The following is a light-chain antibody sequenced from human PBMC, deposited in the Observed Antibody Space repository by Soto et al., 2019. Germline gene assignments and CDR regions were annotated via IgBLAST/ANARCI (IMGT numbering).Light chain of an antibody. Sequence: EIVLTQSPATLSLSPGERATLSCRASQSVSSYLAWYQQKPGQAPRLLIYDASNRATGIPARFSGSGCGTDFTLTISSLGPEDFAVYYYQQRSNWPPWTFGQGTKVEIK. CDR1: QSVSSY. CDR2: DAS. CDR3: QQRSNWPPWT. V-gene: IGKV3-11*01. J-gene: IGKJ1*01.